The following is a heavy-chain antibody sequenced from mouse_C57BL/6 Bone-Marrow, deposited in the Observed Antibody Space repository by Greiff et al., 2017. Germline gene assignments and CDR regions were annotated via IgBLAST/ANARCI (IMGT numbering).Heavy chain of an antibody. CDR2: ISPGSGIP. V-gene: IGHV1-55*01. J-gene: IGHJ4*01. CDR1: GYTFTSYW. Sequence: QVQLQQPGAELVKPGASVKMSCKASGYTFTSYWITWVKQRPGQGLEWIGDISPGSGIPNYNEKFKSKATLTVDTSSSTAYMQLSSLTSEDSAVYYCAHSSGPLAMDYWGQGTSVTVSS. CDR3: AHSSGPLAMDY. D-gene: IGHD3-2*02.